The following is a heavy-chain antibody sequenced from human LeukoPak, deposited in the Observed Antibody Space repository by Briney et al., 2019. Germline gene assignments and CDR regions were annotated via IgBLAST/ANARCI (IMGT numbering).Heavy chain of an antibody. CDR3: ARVLSDDYGDENLFDI. V-gene: IGHV1-69*04. Sequence: GASVKVSCKASGGTFSSYAISWVRQAPGQGLEWMGRIIPIFGIANYAQKLQGRVTITADKSTSTAYMELSSLRSEDTAVYYCARVLSDDYGDENLFDIWGQGTMVTVSS. D-gene: IGHD4-17*01. CDR2: IIPIFGIA. J-gene: IGHJ3*02. CDR1: GGTFSSYA.